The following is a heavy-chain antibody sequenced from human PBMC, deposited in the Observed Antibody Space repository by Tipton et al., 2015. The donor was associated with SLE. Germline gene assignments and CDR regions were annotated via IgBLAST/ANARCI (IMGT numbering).Heavy chain of an antibody. CDR1: GFTFDDYA. CDR3: AKEAVAGSYFDY. D-gene: IGHD6-19*01. V-gene: IGHV3-9*01. J-gene: IGHJ4*02. CDR2: ISWNSGSI. Sequence: SGFTFDDYAMHWVRQAPGKGLEWVSGISWNSGSIGYADSVKGRFTISRDNSKNSLYLQMNSLRTEDTALYYCAKEAVAGSYFDYWGQGTLVTVSS.